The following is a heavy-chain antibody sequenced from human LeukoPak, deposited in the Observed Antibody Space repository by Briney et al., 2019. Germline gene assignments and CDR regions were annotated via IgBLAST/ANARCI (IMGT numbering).Heavy chain of an antibody. D-gene: IGHD3-22*01. Sequence: GESLKISCKGSGYSFTSYWIGWVRQMPGEGLEWMGIIYPGDSDTRYSPSFQGQVTISADKSISTAYLQWSSLKASDTAMYYCARRGDSSGYYYSEDWFDPWGQGTLVTVSS. CDR1: GYSFTSYW. J-gene: IGHJ5*02. CDR2: IYPGDSDT. CDR3: ARRGDSSGYYYSEDWFDP. V-gene: IGHV5-51*01.